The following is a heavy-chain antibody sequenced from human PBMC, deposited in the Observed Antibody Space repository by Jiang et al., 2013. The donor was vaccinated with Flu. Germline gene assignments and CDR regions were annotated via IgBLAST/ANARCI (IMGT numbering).Heavy chain of an antibody. V-gene: IGHV1-18*04. CDR2: ISPYTGNT. Sequence: SGAEVKKPGASVKVSCKASGYTFSRYGINWVRQAPGQGLEWMGWISPYTGNTNYAQKVQGRVTVTTDTSTSTAYMEVRSLRSDDTAVYYCARDEDEWHYYSSGSADYWGQGTLVTVSS. CDR3: ARDEDEWHYYSSGSADY. D-gene: IGHD3-10*01. CDR1: GYTFSRYG. J-gene: IGHJ4*02.